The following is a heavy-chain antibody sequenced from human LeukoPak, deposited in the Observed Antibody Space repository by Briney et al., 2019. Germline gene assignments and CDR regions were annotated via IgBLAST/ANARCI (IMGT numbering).Heavy chain of an antibody. Sequence: SETLSLTCTVSGGSISSSSYYWGWIRQPPGKGLEWIGSIYYSGSTYYNPSLKSRVTISVDTSKNQFSLKLSSVTAADTAVYYCARRDGEDFDYWGQGTLVTVSS. D-gene: IGHD5-24*01. V-gene: IGHV4-39*01. J-gene: IGHJ4*02. CDR2: IYYSGST. CDR1: GGSISSSSYY. CDR3: ARRDGEDFDY.